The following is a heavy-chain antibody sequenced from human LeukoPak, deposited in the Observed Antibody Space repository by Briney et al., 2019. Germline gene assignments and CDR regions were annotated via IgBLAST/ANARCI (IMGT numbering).Heavy chain of an antibody. J-gene: IGHJ5*02. Sequence: SETLSLTCTVSGVSISSSNSYWGWIRQPPGKGLEWIGSIYYSGNTYYNASLKSQVSISIDTSKNQFSLKLSSVTAADTAVYYCARGCSSTSCYAPHNWFDPWGQGTLVSVAS. V-gene: IGHV4-39*07. CDR1: GVSISSSNSY. D-gene: IGHD2-2*01. CDR3: ARGCSSTSCYAPHNWFDP. CDR2: IYYSGNT.